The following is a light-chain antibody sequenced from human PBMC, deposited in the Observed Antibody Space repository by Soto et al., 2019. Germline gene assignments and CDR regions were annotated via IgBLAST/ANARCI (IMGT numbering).Light chain of an antibody. V-gene: IGKV3-15*01. CDR2: GAS. CDR3: QQFNKWPWT. CDR1: QSVSSN. Sequence: EIVMTQSPSTLSVSPGERATLSCRASQSVSSNLAWYQQRPGQAPRLLIYGASTRATGIPARFSGSGSGTEFTLTISSLQSEDLAVYYCQQFNKWPWTFGQGTRLEIK. J-gene: IGKJ5*01.